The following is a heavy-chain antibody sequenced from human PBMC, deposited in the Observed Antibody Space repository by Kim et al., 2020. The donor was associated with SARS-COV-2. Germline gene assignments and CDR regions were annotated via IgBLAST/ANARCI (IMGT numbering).Heavy chain of an antibody. V-gene: IGHV4-31*03. D-gene: IGHD4-17*01. CDR2: IYYSGST. CDR1: GGSISSGGYY. J-gene: IGHJ4*02. CDR3: ARSNDYYYFDY. Sequence: SETLSLTCTVSGGSISSGGYYWCWIRQHPGKGLEWIGYIYYSGSTYYNPSLKSRVTISVDTSKNQFSLKLSSVTAADTAVYYCARSNDYYYFDYWGQGTLVTVSS.